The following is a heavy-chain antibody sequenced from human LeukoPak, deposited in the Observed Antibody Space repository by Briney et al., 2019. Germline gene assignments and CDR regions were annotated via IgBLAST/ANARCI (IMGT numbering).Heavy chain of an antibody. J-gene: IGHJ5*02. CDR2: IYYSGST. Sequence: PSETLSLTCTVSGGSISSYYWSWIRQPPGKGLEWIGYIYYSGSTNYNPSLKSRVTISVDTSKNQFSLKLSSVTAADTAVYYCARDLGITMVRGVIRGGPNWFDPRGQGTLVTVSS. V-gene: IGHV4-59*01. D-gene: IGHD3-10*01. CDR3: ARDLGITMVRGVIRGGPNWFDP. CDR1: GGSISSYY.